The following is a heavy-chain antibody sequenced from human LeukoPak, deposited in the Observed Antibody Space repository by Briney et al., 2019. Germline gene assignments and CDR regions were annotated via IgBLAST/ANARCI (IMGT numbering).Heavy chain of an antibody. V-gene: IGHV4-59*01. Sequence: SETLSLTCTVSGASFTSYFWSWIRQPPGKGLEWIGYIYYSGSTNYNPSLKSRVTISVDTSKNQFSLKLSSVTAADTAVYYCARAQKGKYFDYWGQGTLVTVSS. J-gene: IGHJ4*02. CDR2: IYYSGST. CDR1: GASFTSYF. CDR3: ARAQKGKYFDY.